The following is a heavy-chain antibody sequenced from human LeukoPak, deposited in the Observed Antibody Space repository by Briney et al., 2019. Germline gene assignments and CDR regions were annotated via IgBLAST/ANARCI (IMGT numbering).Heavy chain of an antibody. CDR2: ISGDSDNR. J-gene: IGHJ4*02. Sequence: PGGSLRLSCAASGFNVAAYAMYWVRQLPGKSLEWVSLISGDSDNRYSAASVKGRFTISRDNSKNSLYLQMNSLTAEDTALYYCAIAYESGSFYRAFAYWCQGALVTVSS. V-gene: IGHV3-43*02. D-gene: IGHD3-10*01. CDR3: AIAYESGSFYRAFAY. CDR1: GFNVAAYA.